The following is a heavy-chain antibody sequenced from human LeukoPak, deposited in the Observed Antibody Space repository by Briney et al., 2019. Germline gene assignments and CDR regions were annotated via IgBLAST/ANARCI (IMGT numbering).Heavy chain of an antibody. J-gene: IGHJ4*02. CDR2: INPNSGGT. CDR3: ARGPGAITQEAFDY. Sequence: ASVKVSCKASGYTFTGYYMHWVRQAPGQGLEWMGWINPNSGGTSYAQKFQGRVTMTRDTSISTAYMELSRLRSDDTAVYYFARGPGAITQEAFDYWGQGTLVTVSS. V-gene: IGHV1-2*02. CDR1: GYTFTGYY. D-gene: IGHD1-26*01.